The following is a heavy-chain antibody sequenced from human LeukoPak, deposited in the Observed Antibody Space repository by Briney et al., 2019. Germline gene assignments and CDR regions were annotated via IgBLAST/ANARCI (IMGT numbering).Heavy chain of an antibody. CDR1: GGTFSSYA. V-gene: IGHV1-69*01. D-gene: IGHD4-17*01. J-gene: IGHJ6*02. CDR2: IIPIFGTA. CDR3: ARLEVTGDYEDSYYYYGMDV. Sequence: SVKVSCKASGGTFSSYAISWVRQAPGQGLEWMGGIIPIFGTANYAQKFQGRVTITADESTSTAYVELSSLRSEDTAVYYCARLEVTGDYEDSYYYYGMDVWGQGTTVTVSS.